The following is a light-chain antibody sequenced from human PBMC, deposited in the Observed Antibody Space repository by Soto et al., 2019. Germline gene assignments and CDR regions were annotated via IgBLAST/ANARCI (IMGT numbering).Light chain of an antibody. Sequence: QSVLTQPPSVSGAPGQRVTISCTGSSSNIGGGYDVHWYQQLPGTAPKFLIYSNSNRPSGVPDRFSGSKSGTSASLAITGLQAEDEADYYCQSYDVSLSAWVFGGGTKLTVL. V-gene: IGLV1-40*01. CDR3: QSYDVSLSAWV. CDR2: SNS. CDR1: SSNIGGGYD. J-gene: IGLJ3*02.